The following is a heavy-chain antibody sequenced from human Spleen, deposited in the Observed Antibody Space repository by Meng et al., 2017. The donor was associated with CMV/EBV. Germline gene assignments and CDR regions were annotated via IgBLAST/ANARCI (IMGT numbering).Heavy chain of an antibody. J-gene: IGHJ4*02. Sequence: GGSLRLSCAASGFIFSSYSMNWVRQAPGKGLEWISSISSTASYIYQSDSVEGRFTISRDNAKNSLYLQMNNLRADDTALDYCARVGGYMVGATADYWGQGTLVTVSS. V-gene: IGHV3-21*01. CDR3: ARVGGYMVGATADY. D-gene: IGHD1-26*01. CDR2: ISSTASYI. CDR1: GFIFSSYS.